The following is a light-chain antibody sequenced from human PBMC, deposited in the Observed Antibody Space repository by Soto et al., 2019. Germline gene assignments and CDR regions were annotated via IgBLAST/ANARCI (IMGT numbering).Light chain of an antibody. V-gene: IGKV1-5*03. J-gene: IGKJ1*01. CDR1: QSISGS. Sequence: DIQMTQSHSTLSASVGDRVTITCRASQSISGSLAWYQQKPGKAPKLLIYEASNLKSGLPSRFSGSGSETEYTLTISSLQPDDSASYYCQQYNGFWTFGQGTRVDIK. CDR3: QQYNGFWT. CDR2: EAS.